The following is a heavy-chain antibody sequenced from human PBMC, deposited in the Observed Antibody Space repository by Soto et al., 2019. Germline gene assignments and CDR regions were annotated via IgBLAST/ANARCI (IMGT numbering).Heavy chain of an antibody. CDR2: ISAYNGNT. D-gene: IGHD2-15*01. CDR3: ARVDIVVVVADPPQGRWFDP. Sequence: ASLKVSCKASGYTFTSYGISWVRQAPGQGLEWMGWISAYNGNTNYAQKLQGRVTMTTDTSTSTAYMELRSLRSDDTAVYYCARVDIVVVVADPPQGRWFDPWGQGTLVTVSS. V-gene: IGHV1-18*01. CDR1: GYTFTSYG. J-gene: IGHJ5*02.